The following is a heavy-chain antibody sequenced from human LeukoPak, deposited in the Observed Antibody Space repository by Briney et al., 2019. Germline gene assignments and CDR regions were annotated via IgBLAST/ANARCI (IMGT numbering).Heavy chain of an antibody. D-gene: IGHD2-2*01. J-gene: IGHJ4*02. CDR2: INPNDGDT. V-gene: IGHV1-2*02. CDR3: ASANFLYCSSSTCLFDY. Sequence: ASVKVSCKASGYTFTDYYMHWVRQAPGQGFEWMGWINPNDGDTNYAKKFQGRVTINRDTSISTAHMDVSRLRSDDPAVYYCASANFLYCSSSTCLFDYWGQGTLVTVSS. CDR1: GYTFTDYY.